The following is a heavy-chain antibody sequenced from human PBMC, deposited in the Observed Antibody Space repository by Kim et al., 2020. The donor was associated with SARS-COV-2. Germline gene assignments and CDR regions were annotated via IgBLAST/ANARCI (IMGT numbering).Heavy chain of an antibody. CDR1: GFTFSSYS. Sequence: GGSLRLSCAASGFTFSSYSMNWVRQAPGKGLEWVSSISSSSSYIYYADSVKGRFTISRDNAKNSLYLQMNSLRAEDTAVYYCAREGTYGDNSYYYYYGMDVWGQGTTVTVSS. J-gene: IGHJ6*02. CDR2: ISSSSSYI. V-gene: IGHV3-21*01. CDR3: AREGTYGDNSYYYYYGMDV. D-gene: IGHD4-17*01.